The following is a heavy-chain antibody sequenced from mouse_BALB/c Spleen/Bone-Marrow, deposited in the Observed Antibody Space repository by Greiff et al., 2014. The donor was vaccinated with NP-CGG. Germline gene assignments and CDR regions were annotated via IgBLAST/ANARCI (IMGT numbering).Heavy chain of an antibody. CDR1: GYTFTNHY. CDR2: IYPGNVNS. J-gene: IGHJ2*01. CDR3: AREADWNFDY. V-gene: IGHV1S56*01. Sequence: VQRVESGPELVKPGASVRISCKASGYTFTNHYIHWVKQMPGQGLEWIGWIYPGNVNSKYNEKFKGKATLTADKSSSTAYMQLSSLTSEDSAVYFCAREADWNFDYWGQGTPLTVSS. D-gene: IGHD2-13*01.